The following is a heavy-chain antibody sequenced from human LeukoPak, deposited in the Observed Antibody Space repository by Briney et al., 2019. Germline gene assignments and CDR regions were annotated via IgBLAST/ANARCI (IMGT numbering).Heavy chain of an antibody. CDR1: GYTFSGYW. D-gene: IGHD5-12*01. V-gene: IGHV3-21*01. Sequence: GGSLRLSCVASGYTFSGYWMSWVRQAPGKGLEWVSSISSSSSYIYYADSVKGRFTISRDNAKNSLYLQMNSLRAEDTAVYYCARDGYSGYEAVAFDIWGQGTMVTVSS. CDR3: ARDGYSGYEAVAFDI. J-gene: IGHJ3*02. CDR2: ISSSSSYI.